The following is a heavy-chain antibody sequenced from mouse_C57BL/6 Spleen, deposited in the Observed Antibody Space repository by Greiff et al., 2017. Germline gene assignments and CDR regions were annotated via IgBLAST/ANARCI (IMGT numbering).Heavy chain of an antibody. J-gene: IGHJ4*01. CDR3: ARVDYGYAMDY. CDR1: GYSITSGYY. Sequence: EVQLVESGPGLVKPSQSLSLTCSVTGYSITSGYYWNWIRQFPGNKLEWMGYISYDGSNNYNPSLKNRISITRDTSKNQFFLKLNSVTTEDTATYYCARVDYGYAMDYWGQGTSVTVSS. CDR2: ISYDGSN. D-gene: IGHD2-4*01. V-gene: IGHV3-6*01.